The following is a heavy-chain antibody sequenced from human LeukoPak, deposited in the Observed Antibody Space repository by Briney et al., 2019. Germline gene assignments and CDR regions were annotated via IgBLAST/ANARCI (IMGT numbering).Heavy chain of an antibody. J-gene: IGHJ5*02. CDR1: GFTFSSYG. D-gene: IGHD1-1*01. Sequence: GGTLRLSCAASGFTFSSYGMSWVRQAPGKGLEWVSAISGSGGSTYYADSVKGRFTISRDNSKNTLYLQMNSLRAEDTAVYYCAKDPGREVENWFDHWGQGTLVTVSS. V-gene: IGHV3-23*01. CDR3: AKDPGREVENWFDH. CDR2: ISGSGGST.